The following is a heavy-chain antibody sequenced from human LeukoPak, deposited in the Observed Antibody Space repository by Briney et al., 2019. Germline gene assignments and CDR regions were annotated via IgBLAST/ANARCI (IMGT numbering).Heavy chain of an antibody. CDR3: ARDRGDGYDYFWDY. D-gene: IGHD5-12*01. Sequence: SETLSLTCTVSGGSISTYYWSWIRQPPGKGLEWIGYIYYTGSTNYNPSLKSRATISVDTSKNQFSLKLGSVTAADTAVYYCARDRGDGYDYFWDYWGQGTLVTVSS. CDR2: IYYTGST. J-gene: IGHJ4*02. CDR1: GGSISTYY. V-gene: IGHV4-59*01.